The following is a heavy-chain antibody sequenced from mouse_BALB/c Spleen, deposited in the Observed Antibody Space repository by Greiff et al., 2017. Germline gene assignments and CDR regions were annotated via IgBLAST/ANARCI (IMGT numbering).Heavy chain of an antibody. CDR1: GYTFTSYW. D-gene: IGHD4-1*01. CDR3: ARGSNWDLYWYFDV. J-gene: IGHJ1*01. CDR2: INPSTGYT. Sequence: QVHVKQSGAELAKPGASVKMSCKASGYTFTSYWMHWVKQRPGQGLEWIGYINPSTGYTEYNQKFKDKATLTADKSSSTAYMQLSSLTSEDSAVYYCARGSNWDLYWYFDVWGAGTTVTVSS. V-gene: IGHV1-7*01.